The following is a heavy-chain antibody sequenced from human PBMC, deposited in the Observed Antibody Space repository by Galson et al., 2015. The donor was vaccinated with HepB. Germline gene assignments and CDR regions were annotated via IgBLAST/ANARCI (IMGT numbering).Heavy chain of an antibody. Sequence: SLRLSCAASGFTFRNYGMHWVRQAPGKGLEWVAVIWYDGSEKYYADSVKGRFTISRDNSKNTLYLQMNSLRAEDTAVFYCARDGDYGGNYDFDYWGQGTLVTVSS. V-gene: IGHV3-33*01. J-gene: IGHJ4*02. D-gene: IGHD4-23*01. CDR1: GFTFRNYG. CDR2: IWYDGSEK. CDR3: ARDGDYGGNYDFDY.